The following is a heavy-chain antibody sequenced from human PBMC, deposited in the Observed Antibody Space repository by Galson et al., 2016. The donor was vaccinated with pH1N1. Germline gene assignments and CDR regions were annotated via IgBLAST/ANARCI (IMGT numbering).Heavy chain of an antibody. D-gene: IGHD3-9*01. CDR2: IYTSGET. CDR1: GGSANNGPYY. Sequence: TLSLTCSVSGGSANNGPYYWTWIRQPAGKELEWVGRIYTSGETDYNAALKSPVTISIYTSQNHFSLKLHSVTVSDTAVYFCARSYFDGFDYWGQGTPVTVSS. J-gene: IGHJ4*02. CDR3: ARSYFDGFDY. V-gene: IGHV4-61*02.